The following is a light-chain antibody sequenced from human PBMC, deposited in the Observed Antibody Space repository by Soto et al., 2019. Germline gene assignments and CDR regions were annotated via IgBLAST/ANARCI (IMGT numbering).Light chain of an antibody. J-gene: IGLJ1*01. CDR1: SSDVGAYDY. CDR3: SLYTSSDTPYV. Sequence: QSALTQPASVSGSPGQSITISCTGTSSDVGAYDYGSWYQQHPDKAPKLIIYVVSNRPSGVSNRFSGSKSGNTASLTISGLQAEDEADYYCSLYTSSDTPYVFGTGTKVTVL. V-gene: IGLV2-14*01. CDR2: VVS.